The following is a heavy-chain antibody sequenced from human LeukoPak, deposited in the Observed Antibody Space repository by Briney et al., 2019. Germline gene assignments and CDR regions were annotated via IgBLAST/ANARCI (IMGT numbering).Heavy chain of an antibody. CDR3: ARGRVSSSTWYSTYYYFFYMDF. J-gene: IGHJ6*03. CDR1: DYSISSGYGYY. D-gene: IGHD4-11*01. Sequence: PSETLSLTCTVSDYSISSGYGYYWGWIRQPPGKGLEWIGNIYHSGITYYNHFNSSLKSRVTISIDTSKNQFSLRLTSVTAADTAVYFCARGRVSSSTWYSTYYYFFYMDFWGKGTTVTVSS. V-gene: IGHV4-38-2*02. CDR2: IYHSGIT.